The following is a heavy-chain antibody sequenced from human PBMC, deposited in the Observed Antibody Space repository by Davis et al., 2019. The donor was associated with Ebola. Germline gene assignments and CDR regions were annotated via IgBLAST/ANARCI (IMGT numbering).Heavy chain of an antibody. CDR3: ATPSARFGVANYYYMDV. Sequence: PSETPSLTCTVSGGSISSSSYYWGWIRQPPGKGLEWIGSIYYSGSTYYNPSLKSRVTISVDTSKNQFSLKLSSVTAADTAVYYCATPSARFGVANYYYMDVWGKGTTVTVSS. V-gene: IGHV4-39*07. CDR1: GGSISSSSYY. D-gene: IGHD3-3*01. J-gene: IGHJ6*03. CDR2: IYYSGST.